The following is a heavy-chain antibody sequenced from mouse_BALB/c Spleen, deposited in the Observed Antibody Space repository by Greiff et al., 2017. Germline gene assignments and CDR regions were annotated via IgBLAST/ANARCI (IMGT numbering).Heavy chain of an antibody. D-gene: IGHD2-14*01. J-gene: IGHJ4*01. CDR2: ISSGGSYT. CDR3: ARGGVYYRYDGAMDY. CDR1: GFTFSSYG. Sequence: EVMLVESGGDLVKPGGSLKLSCAASGFTFSSYGMSWVRQTPDKRLEWVATISSGGSYTYYPDSVKGRFTISRDNAKNTLYLQMSSLKSEDTAMYYCARGGVYYRYDGAMDYWGQGTSVTVSS. V-gene: IGHV5-6*01.